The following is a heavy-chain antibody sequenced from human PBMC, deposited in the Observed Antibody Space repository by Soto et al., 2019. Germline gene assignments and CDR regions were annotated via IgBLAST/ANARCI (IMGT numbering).Heavy chain of an antibody. CDR2: IYYSGST. V-gene: IGHV4-31*03. J-gene: IGHJ5*02. Sequence: SETLSLTCTASGGSITSGAYYWTWIRQPPGKGLEWIGYIYYSGSTYYNPSLQSRLTISVDTSKNQFSLKLNSVTAADTAVYYCARGSFSSTSSWFDPWGQGTLVTVSS. D-gene: IGHD6-6*01. CDR3: ARGSFSSTSSWFDP. CDR1: GGSITSGAYY.